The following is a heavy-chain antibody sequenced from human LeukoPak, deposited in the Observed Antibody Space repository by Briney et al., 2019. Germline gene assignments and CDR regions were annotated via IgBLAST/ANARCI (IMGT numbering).Heavy chain of an antibody. CDR1: GFTFSTYF. CDR3: ARERQDTIVHSGAFDI. D-gene: IGHD3-10*01. Sequence: GGSLRLSCAASGFTFSTYFMHWVRQAPGKGLEWVAVIASNGSHTFYVESVKGRFTISRDNSKNTLYLQMNSLRAEDTAVYFCARERQDTIVHSGAFDIWGQGTMVTVSS. V-gene: IGHV3-30-3*01. J-gene: IGHJ3*02. CDR2: IASNGSHT.